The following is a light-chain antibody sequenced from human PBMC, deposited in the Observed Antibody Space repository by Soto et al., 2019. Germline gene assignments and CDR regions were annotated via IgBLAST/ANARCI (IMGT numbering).Light chain of an antibody. Sequence: QSALTQPASVSGSPGQSITISCTGTSSDIGSYNYVSWYQHYPGKAPRLLIYEVTNRPSGVSNRFSGSKSGNTASLTIPGLQAEDDADYYCCSYRSSRTWVFGGGTKVTVL. CDR2: EVT. CDR3: CSYRSSRTWV. V-gene: IGLV2-14*01. J-gene: IGLJ3*02. CDR1: SSDIGSYNY.